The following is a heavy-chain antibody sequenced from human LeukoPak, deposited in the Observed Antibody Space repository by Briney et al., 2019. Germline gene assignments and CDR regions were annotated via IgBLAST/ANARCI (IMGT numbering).Heavy chain of an antibody. D-gene: IGHD4-17*01. J-gene: IGHJ6*03. CDR1: GYSFSNYD. Sequence: GASVEVSCKASGYSFSNYDISWVRQAPGQGLEWMGWISVYNGNTKYAQKVQGRVTMTTDTSTSTAYLELRSLTSDDMAVYFCARNNFGDFDFNYYMDVWGKGTTVTVSS. CDR3: ARNNFGDFDFNYYMDV. V-gene: IGHV1-18*03. CDR2: ISVYNGNT.